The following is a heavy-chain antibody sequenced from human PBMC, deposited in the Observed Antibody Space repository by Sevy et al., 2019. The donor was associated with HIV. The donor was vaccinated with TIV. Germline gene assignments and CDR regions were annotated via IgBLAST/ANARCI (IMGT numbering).Heavy chain of an antibody. D-gene: IGHD3-16*02. J-gene: IGHJ4*02. V-gene: IGHV3-30-3*01. CDR3: ARDHGAAFGGVIVPDY. Sequence: GGSLRLSCAASGFTFSNYAMHWVRQAPGKGLEWVAVISYDGSNKYYADSVKGRFTISRDNSKNTLYLQMNSLRAEDTAVYYCARDHGAAFGGVIVPDYWGQGTLVTVSS. CDR2: ISYDGSNK. CDR1: GFTFSNYA.